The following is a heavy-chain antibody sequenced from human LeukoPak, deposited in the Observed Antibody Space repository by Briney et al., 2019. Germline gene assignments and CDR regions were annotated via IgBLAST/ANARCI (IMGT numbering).Heavy chain of an antibody. CDR1: GFTFSSYW. CDR3: ARSDSPGTTDY. D-gene: IGHD1-7*01. Sequence: PGGSLRLSCAASGFTFSSYWISWVRHAPGRGLEWVANINEHGSETYYVESVKGRFTISRDNAKNSLYLQMNSLRAEDTAVYYCARSDSPGTTDYWGQGTLVTVSS. V-gene: IGHV3-7*01. J-gene: IGHJ4*02. CDR2: INEHGSET.